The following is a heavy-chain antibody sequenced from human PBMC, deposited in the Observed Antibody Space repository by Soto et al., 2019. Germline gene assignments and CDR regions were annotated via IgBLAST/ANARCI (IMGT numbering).Heavy chain of an antibody. D-gene: IGHD3-22*01. CDR3: DSSGYHLGFDY. J-gene: IGHJ4*02. V-gene: IGHV3-23*01. CDR1: GFTFSSFA. CDR2: ISGSGGST. Sequence: WGSLRLSGAASGFTFSSFAMSWVRQAPGKGLDWVSGISGSGGSTYYADSVKGRFTFSRDNSKNTLYLQMNSLRAEDTAVYYYDSSGYHLGFDYWGQGTLVTV.